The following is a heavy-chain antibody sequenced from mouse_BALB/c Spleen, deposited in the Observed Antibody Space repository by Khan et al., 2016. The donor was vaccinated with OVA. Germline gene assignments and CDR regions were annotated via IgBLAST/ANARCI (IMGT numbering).Heavy chain of an antibody. CDR1: GYTFSTYW. CDR3: STSGHYGGRYYFAMDY. D-gene: IGHD1-1*01. J-gene: IGHJ4*01. V-gene: IGHV1-7*01. CDR2: INPSTGYN. Sequence: QVQLKQSGAELAKPGASVMMSCKASGYTFSTYWMHWVKQRPGQGLEWIGYINPSTGYNEYNQKFKDKATLTADKSSTTAYMQLSSLTSEDSAVYSCSTSGHYGGRYYFAMDYWGQGTSVTVSS.